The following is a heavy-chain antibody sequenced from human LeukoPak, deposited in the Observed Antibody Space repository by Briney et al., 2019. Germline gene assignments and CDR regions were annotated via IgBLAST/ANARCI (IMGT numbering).Heavy chain of an antibody. CDR3: ARDWTFTRFPGSHPCAFDV. J-gene: IGHJ3*01. CDR2: ISYDGSNN. D-gene: IGHD3-10*01. V-gene: IGHV3-30-3*01. CDR1: GVTFSSYA. Sequence: GGSLTLSCAASGVTFSSYAMHCVRHAPGEKLVEWVVISYDGSNNYYADSVKSRFTISRDNSKNTLYLQLNSLSAEDTAVYYGARDWTFTRFPGSHPCAFDVWGQGTMVTVSS.